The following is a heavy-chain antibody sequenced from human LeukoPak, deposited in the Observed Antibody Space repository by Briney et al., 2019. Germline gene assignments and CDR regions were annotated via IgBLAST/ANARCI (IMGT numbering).Heavy chain of an antibody. Sequence: GRSLRLSCAASGFTFSSYGMHWVSQAPGKRLEWVAVIWYDGSNKYYADSVKGRFTISRDNSKNTLYLQMNSLRAENTAVYYCAKDLYYDSSGPFDYWGQGTRVTVSS. J-gene: IGHJ4*02. V-gene: IGHV3-33*06. D-gene: IGHD3-22*01. CDR1: GFTFSSYG. CDR2: IWYDGSNK. CDR3: AKDLYYDSSGPFDY.